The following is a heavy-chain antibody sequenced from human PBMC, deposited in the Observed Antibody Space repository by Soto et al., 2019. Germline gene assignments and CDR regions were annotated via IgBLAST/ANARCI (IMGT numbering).Heavy chain of an antibody. CDR3: ARDATVALFDI. D-gene: IGHD4-17*01. Sequence: EVQLVESGGGLVQPGGSLRVSCAASGFSFSSYEMNWVRQAPGKGLEWVSYISSSGSTIYYADSVKGRFTISRDNAKNSLYLQMNSLRAEDTAVYYCARDATVALFDIWGQGTMVTVSS. V-gene: IGHV3-48*03. J-gene: IGHJ3*02. CDR1: GFSFSSYE. CDR2: ISSSGSTI.